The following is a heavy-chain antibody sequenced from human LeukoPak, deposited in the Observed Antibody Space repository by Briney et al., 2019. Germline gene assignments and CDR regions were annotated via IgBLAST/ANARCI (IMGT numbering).Heavy chain of an antibody. CDR1: GFSLSTSGMR. V-gene: IGHV2-70*04. CDR2: IDWDDDK. CDR3: ARESAQYYFDY. J-gene: IGHJ4*02. D-gene: IGHD3-3*01. Sequence: SGPTLVNPTQTLTLTCTFSGFSLSTSGMRVSWIRQPPGKALEWLARIDWDDDKFYSTSLKTRLTISKDTSKNQVVLTITNMDPVDTATYYCARESAQYYFDYWGQGTLVTVSS.